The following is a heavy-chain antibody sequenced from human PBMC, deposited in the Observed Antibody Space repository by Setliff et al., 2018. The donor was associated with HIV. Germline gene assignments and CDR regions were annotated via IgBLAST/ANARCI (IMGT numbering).Heavy chain of an antibody. CDR2: IYHVGGT. Sequence: SQTLSLTCAVSGGSIGSGGYSWSWIRQPPGRGLEWVGYIYHVGGTYYNPSLRSRVTISVDRSKNLFSLKLTSVTAAATAVYYCAKGPVSGVDLWGQGTLVTVSS. D-gene: IGHD2-15*01. CDR1: GGSIGSGGYS. J-gene: IGHJ5*02. V-gene: IGHV4-30-2*01. CDR3: AKGPVSGVDL.